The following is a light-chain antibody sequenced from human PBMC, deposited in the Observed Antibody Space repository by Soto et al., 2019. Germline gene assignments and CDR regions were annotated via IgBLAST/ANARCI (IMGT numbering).Light chain of an antibody. J-gene: IGKJ4*01. CDR3: QQYNNWPLT. V-gene: IGKV3-15*01. CDR2: DAY. Sequence: VLTQSPFTLSLSPGERATLYCRASQSVRSNLAWYQQKPGQAPRLLIYDAYTRATGLPARFSGSGSGTEFTLTISSLQSEDFAVYFCQQYNNWPLTFGGGTKVDIK. CDR1: QSVRSN.